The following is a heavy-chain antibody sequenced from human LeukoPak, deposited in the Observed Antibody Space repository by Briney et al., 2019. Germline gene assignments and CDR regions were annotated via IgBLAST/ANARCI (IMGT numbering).Heavy chain of an antibody. CDR2: ISYDGNNK. CDR3: ARGLGLWYFDL. D-gene: IGHD1-26*01. V-gene: IGHV3-33*01. CDR1: GLTFRSYG. J-gene: IGHJ2*01. Sequence: GGSLRLSCAASGLTFRSYGMHWVRQAPGKGLEWVAVISYDGNNKYYADSVKGRFTISRDNSKNTLYVQMNSLRAEDTAVYYCARGLGLWYFDLWGRGTLVTVSS.